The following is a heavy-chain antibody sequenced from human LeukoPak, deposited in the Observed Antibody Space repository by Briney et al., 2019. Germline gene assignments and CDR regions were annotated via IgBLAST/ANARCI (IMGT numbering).Heavy chain of an antibody. CDR2: ISYDGSNK. Sequence: GWSLRLSCAASGFTFSSYAMHWVRQAPGKGLEWVAVISYDGSNKYYADSVKGRFTISRDNSKNTLYLQMNSLRAEDTAVYYCASQGSPKGVWRDYWGQGTLVTVSS. J-gene: IGHJ4*02. CDR3: ASQGSPKGVWRDY. D-gene: IGHD3-3*01. CDR1: GFTFSSYA. V-gene: IGHV3-30*01.